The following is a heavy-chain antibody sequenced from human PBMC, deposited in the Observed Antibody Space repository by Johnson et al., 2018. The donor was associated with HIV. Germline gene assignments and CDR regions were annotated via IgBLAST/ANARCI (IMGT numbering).Heavy chain of an antibody. CDR3: TGGREEGDAFDI. V-gene: IGHV3-49*04. D-gene: IGHD3-16*01. Sequence: VQLVESGGGVVQPGRSLRLSCAASGFTFSSYVMHWVRQAPGKGLEWVSFIRSKAYGETTEYAASVKGRFTISRGDSKSIAFLQMDSLKIEDTAMYYCTGGREEGDAFDIWGQGTMVTVSS. CDR2: IRSKAYGETT. J-gene: IGHJ3*02. CDR1: GFTFSSYV.